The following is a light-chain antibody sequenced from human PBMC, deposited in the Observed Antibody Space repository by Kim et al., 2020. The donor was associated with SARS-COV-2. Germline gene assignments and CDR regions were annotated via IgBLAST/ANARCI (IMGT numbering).Light chain of an antibody. CDR2: GIS. J-gene: IGKJ5*01. Sequence: APREDRVPITCRASQGISGYFAWYQQKPGKAPKLLINGISTLQSGVPSRFSGSGSGTEFTLTISSLQPEDFATYYCQQVINYPITFGQGTRLRLN. V-gene: IGKV1-9*01. CDR1: QGISGY. CDR3: QQVINYPIT.